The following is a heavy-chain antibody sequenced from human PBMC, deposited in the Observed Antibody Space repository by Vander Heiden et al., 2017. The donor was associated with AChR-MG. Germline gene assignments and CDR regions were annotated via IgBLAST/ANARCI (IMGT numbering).Heavy chain of an antibody. CDR1: GGTFRRSA. Sequence: QVQLVQSGAEVKKPGSSVKVSCKGSGGTFRRSAISWVRQAPGQGLEWMGGIIPMFGTANYAQKFQGRVTITADEPTSTAYMELSSLRYEDTAVYYCARDRLEGLDVWGQGTTVTVSS. J-gene: IGHJ6*02. CDR2: IIPMFGTA. CDR3: ARDRLEGLDV. V-gene: IGHV1-69*01.